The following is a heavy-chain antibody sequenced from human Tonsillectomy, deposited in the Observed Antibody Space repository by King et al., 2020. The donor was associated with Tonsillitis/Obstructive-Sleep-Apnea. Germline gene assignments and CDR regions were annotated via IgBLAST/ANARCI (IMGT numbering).Heavy chain of an antibody. CDR2: ISTDESGT. CDR1: GFTFGRYW. Sequence: VQLVESGGGLVQPGGSLRLSCAVSGFTFGRYWMHWVRQAPGKGLVWVSRISTDESGTSYADSVKGRFTISRDNAKNTLYLQMNSLRVEDTAVYYCARGLFCSGGSCPDWMDIWGKGTTVTVS. V-gene: IGHV3-74*01. D-gene: IGHD2-15*01. CDR3: ARGLFCSGGSCPDWMDI. J-gene: IGHJ6*03.